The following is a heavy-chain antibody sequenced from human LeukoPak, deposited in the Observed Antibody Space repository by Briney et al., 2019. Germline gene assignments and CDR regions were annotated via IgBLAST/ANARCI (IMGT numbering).Heavy chain of an antibody. CDR2: IKQDGSEK. Sequence: PGGSLRLSCAASGFTVSSNYMSWVRQAPGKGLEWVANIKQDGSEKYYVDSVKGRFTISRDNAKNSLYLQMNSLRAEDTAVYYCAREDNWNYVGYFDYWGQGTLVTVSS. CDR1: GFTVSSNY. CDR3: AREDNWNYVGYFDY. J-gene: IGHJ4*02. V-gene: IGHV3-7*01. D-gene: IGHD1-7*01.